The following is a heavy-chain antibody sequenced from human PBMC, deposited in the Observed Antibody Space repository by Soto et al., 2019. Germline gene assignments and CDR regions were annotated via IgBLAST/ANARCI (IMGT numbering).Heavy chain of an antibody. V-gene: IGHV1-69*13. CDR1: GGSFAYT. Sequence: SVKVSCKASGGSFAYTLSWVRQAPGQGLEWMGGIIPIFGTTNYAQKFQGRVTITAAESTKTAYMELSNLRSDDTAVYYCARLHSHGTFGMDVWGQGTTVTVSS. J-gene: IGHJ6*02. CDR3: ARLHSHGTFGMDV. CDR2: IIPIFGTT. D-gene: IGHD5-18*01.